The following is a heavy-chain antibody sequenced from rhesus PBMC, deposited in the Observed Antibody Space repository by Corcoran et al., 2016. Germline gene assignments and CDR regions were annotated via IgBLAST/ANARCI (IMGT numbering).Heavy chain of an antibody. CDR1: GGSISSNY. Sequence: QVQLQESGPGLVKPSETLSLPCAVSGGSISSNYWSWIRQPPGKGLEWIGRISGSVGSTDNNPSLKSRVTISTDTSKNQFSLKLSSVTAADTAVYYCARDIAAAVHFDYWGQGVLVTVSS. V-gene: IGHV4-173*01. D-gene: IGHD6-25*01. J-gene: IGHJ4*01. CDR2: ISGSVGST. CDR3: ARDIAAAVHFDY.